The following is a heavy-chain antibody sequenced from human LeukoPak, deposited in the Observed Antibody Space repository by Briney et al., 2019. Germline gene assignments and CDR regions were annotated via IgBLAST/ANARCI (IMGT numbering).Heavy chain of an antibody. CDR2: ISYDGSNK. Sequence: GGSLRLSCAASGFTFSSYGMHWVRQAPGKGLEWVAVISYDGSNKYYADSVKGRFTISRDNSKNTLYLQMNSLRAEDTAVYYCAKDLIVVVPAAITYTGPYYYYGMDVWGRGTTVTVSS. J-gene: IGHJ6*02. D-gene: IGHD2-2*02. CDR3: AKDLIVVVPAAITYTGPYYYYGMDV. CDR1: GFTFSSYG. V-gene: IGHV3-30*18.